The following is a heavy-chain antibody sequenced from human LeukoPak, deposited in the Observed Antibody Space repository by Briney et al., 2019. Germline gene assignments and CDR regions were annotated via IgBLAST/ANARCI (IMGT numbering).Heavy chain of an antibody. CDR2: IKQDGSEK. V-gene: IGHV3-7*01. CDR3: ARDLRGYSSSASYYYYGMDV. Sequence: PGGSLRLSCAASGFTFSSYAMSWVRQAPGKGLEWVANIKQDGSEKYYVDSVKGRFTISKDNAKNSLYLQMNSLRAEDTAVYYCARDLRGYSSSASYYYYGMDVWGQGTTVTVSS. J-gene: IGHJ6*02. D-gene: IGHD6-13*01. CDR1: GFTFSSYA.